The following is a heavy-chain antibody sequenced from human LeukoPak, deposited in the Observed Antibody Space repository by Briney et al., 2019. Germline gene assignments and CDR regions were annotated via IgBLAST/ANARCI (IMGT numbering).Heavy chain of an antibody. CDR2: INPNSGGT. D-gene: IGHD3-9*01. CDR1: GYTFTGYY. J-gene: IGHJ3*02. CDR3: ARADVILRYFDWLQDAFDI. Sequence: ASVKVSCTASGYTFTGYYMHWVRQAPGQGLEWMGRINPNSGGTNYAQKFQGRVTMTRDTSISTAYMELSRLRSDDTAVYYCARADVILRYFDWLQDAFDIWGQGTMVTVSS. V-gene: IGHV1-2*06.